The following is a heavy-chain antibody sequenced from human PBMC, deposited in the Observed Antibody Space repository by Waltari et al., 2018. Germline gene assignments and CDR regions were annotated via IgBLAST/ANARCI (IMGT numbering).Heavy chain of an antibody. CDR1: GYSISSGYY. CDR3: AREKWDIVVVPAAMEFDP. V-gene: IGHV4-38-2*02. D-gene: IGHD2-2*01. J-gene: IGHJ5*02. Sequence: QVQLQESGPGLVKPSETLSLTCTVSGYSISSGYYWGWIRQPPGKGLEWIGSIYHSGRTYYNPSLKSRVTISVDTSKNQFSLKLSSVTAADTAVYYCAREKWDIVVVPAAMEFDPWGQGTLVTVSS. CDR2: IYHSGRT.